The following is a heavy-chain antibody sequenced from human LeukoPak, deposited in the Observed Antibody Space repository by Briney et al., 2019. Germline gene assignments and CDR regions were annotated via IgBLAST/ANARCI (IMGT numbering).Heavy chain of an antibody. CDR1: GFTFNNYA. CDR3: AREGPNYYDSSGTTHAFDI. CDR2: ISYDGSNK. J-gene: IGHJ3*02. D-gene: IGHD3-22*01. Sequence: GRSLRLSCVASGFTFNNYAIHWVRQAPGKGLDWVAVISYDGSNKYYADSVKGRFTISRDNSKNTLYLQMNSLRAEDAAVYYCAREGPNYYDSSGTTHAFDIWGQGTMVTVSS. V-gene: IGHV3-30-3*01.